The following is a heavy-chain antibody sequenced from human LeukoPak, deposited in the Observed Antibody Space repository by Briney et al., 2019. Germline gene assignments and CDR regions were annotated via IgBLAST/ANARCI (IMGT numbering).Heavy chain of an antibody. CDR3: AREPRGNYDY. D-gene: IGHD3-10*01. V-gene: IGHV4-39*07. CDR2: IYYSGGT. CDR1: GASISTSSSYY. Sequence: SETLSLTCTVSGASISTSSSYYWGWIRQPPGKRLEWIASIYYSGGTYYNPSLKSRVTISVDTSKNQFSLQLSSVTAADTAVYYCAREPRGNYDYWGQGTLVTVSS. J-gene: IGHJ4*02.